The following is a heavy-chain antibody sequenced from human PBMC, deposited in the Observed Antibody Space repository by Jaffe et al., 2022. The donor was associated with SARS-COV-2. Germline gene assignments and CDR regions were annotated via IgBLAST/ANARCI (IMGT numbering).Heavy chain of an antibody. V-gene: IGHV2-5*02. J-gene: IGHJ4*02. Sequence: QITLKESGPTLVKPTQTLTLTCTFSGFSLSTSGVGVGWIRQPPGKALEWLALIYWDDDKRYSPSLKSRLTITKDTSKNQVVLTMTNMDPVDTATYYCAHNDYYGSGSYDLDYWGQGTLVTVSS. CDR1: GFSLSTSGVG. CDR3: AHNDYYGSGSYDLDY. D-gene: IGHD3-10*01. CDR2: IYWDDDK.